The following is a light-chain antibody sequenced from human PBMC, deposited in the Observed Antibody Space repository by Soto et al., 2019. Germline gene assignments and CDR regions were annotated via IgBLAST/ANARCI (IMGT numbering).Light chain of an antibody. CDR3: QQYDNLTYS. CDR1: QDISNY. CDR2: DAS. V-gene: IGKV1-33*01. J-gene: IGKJ2*01. Sequence: DIQMTQSPSSLSASVGDRVTITCQASQDISNYLNWYQQKPAKAPKLLIYDASNLETGVPSRFSGSGSGTDFTFTISSLQPEDIATYYCQQYDNLTYSFGQGTKLEIK.